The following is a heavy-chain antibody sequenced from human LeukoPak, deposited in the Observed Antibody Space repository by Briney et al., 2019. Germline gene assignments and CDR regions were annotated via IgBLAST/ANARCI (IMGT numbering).Heavy chain of an antibody. J-gene: IGHJ4*02. D-gene: IGHD3-22*01. CDR1: GFTFSSYA. CDR2: ISGSGGST. Sequence: GGSLRLSCAASGFTFSSYAMSWVRQAPGKGLGWVSAISGSGGSTYYADSVKGRFTISRDNSKNTLYLQMNSLRAEDTAVYYCAKANNYYDSSGYFHWGQGTLVTVSS. V-gene: IGHV3-23*01. CDR3: AKANNYYDSSGYFH.